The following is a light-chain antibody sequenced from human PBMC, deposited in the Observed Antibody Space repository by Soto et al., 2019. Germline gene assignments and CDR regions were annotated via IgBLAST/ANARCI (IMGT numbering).Light chain of an antibody. CDR1: QSVSIT. CDR2: GAS. V-gene: IGKV3-15*01. J-gene: IGKJ1*01. CDR3: QQYNKWPWT. Sequence: EIVMTQSPATLSVSPGERATLSCRASQSVSITLAWYQQKPGQAPRLLIYGASTRATGIPARFSGSGSGTEFTLTISSLQSEDLAIYYCQQYNKWPWTFGQGTKVEIK.